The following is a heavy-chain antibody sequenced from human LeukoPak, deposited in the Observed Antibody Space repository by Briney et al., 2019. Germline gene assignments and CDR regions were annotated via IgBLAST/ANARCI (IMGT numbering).Heavy chain of an antibody. D-gene: IGHD3-10*01. CDR2: ISSSSSYI. J-gene: IGHJ6*03. CDR3: ARDTYYYGSGSYPPGTYYYYYYMDV. CDR1: GFTFSSYS. Sequence: PGGSLRLSCAASGFTFSSYSMNWVRQAPGKGLEWVSSISSSSSYIYYADSVKGRFTISRDNAKNSLYLQMNSLTAEDTAVYSCARDTYYYGSGSYPPGTYYYYYYMDVWGKGTTVTVSS. V-gene: IGHV3-21*01.